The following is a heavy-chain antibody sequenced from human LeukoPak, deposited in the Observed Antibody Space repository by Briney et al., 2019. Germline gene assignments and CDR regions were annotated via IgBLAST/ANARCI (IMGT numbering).Heavy chain of an antibody. CDR3: ARGPRTNYDSSGYPQYYFDY. D-gene: IGHD3-22*01. CDR1: GGSISSYS. J-gene: IGHJ4*02. CDR2: IYYSGST. V-gene: IGHV4-59*01. Sequence: PSETLSLTCTASGGSISSYSWSWIRQPPGKGLEWIGYIYYSGSTNYNPSLKSRVTISVDTSKNQFSLKLSSVTAADTAVYYCARGPRTNYDSSGYPQYYFDYWGQGTLVTVSS.